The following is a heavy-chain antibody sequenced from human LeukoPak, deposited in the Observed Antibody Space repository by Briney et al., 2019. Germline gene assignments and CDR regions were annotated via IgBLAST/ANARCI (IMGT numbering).Heavy chain of an antibody. Sequence: GGALRLSFISSVFTLLEYVMRWVGPAPARRVEWVGFIRSKAYGGTTQYTASVKRRFTISRDDSKSIAYLQMNSLKTEDTAVYYCTRDPIVVVPAAMGDYYYYGMDVWGKGTTVTVSS. CDR1: VFTLLEYV. CDR3: TRDPIVVVPAAMGDYYYYGMDV. D-gene: IGHD2-2*01. J-gene: IGHJ6*04. V-gene: IGHV3-49*04. CDR2: IRSKAYGGTT.